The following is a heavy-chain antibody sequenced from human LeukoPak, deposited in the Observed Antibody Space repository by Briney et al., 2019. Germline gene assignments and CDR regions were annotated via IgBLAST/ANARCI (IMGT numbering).Heavy chain of an antibody. CDR1: GFSLSTSGVG. D-gene: IGHD6-13*01. CDR3: AHRSIAAAGKEFDY. Sequence: SGPTLVKPPQTLTLTCTFSGFSLSTSGVGVGWIRQPPGKALEWLALIYWNDDKRYSPSLKSRLTITTDTSKNQVVLTMTNMDPVDTATYYCAHRSIAAAGKEFDYWGQGTLVTVSS. CDR2: IYWNDDK. V-gene: IGHV2-5*01. J-gene: IGHJ4*02.